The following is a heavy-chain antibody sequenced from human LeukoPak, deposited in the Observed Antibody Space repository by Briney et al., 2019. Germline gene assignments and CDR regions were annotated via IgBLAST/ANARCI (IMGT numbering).Heavy chain of an antibody. CDR2: IFYNEGT. CDR1: GYSISSGYY. Sequence: SETLSLTCTVSGYSISSGYYWSWTRQPPGKGLEWIGYIFYNEGTSYNPSLKSRVTISVDTSNNQLSLKVNSVTAADTAMYYCVKSNSRYQPWTLDIWGRGTMVTVSS. J-gene: IGHJ3*02. D-gene: IGHD2-2*01. CDR3: VKSNSRYQPWTLDI. V-gene: IGHV4-61*01.